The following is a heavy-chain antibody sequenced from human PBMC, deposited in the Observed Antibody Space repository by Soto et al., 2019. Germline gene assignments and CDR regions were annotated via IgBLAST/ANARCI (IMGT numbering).Heavy chain of an antibody. CDR1: GYTFTSYG. CDR2: ISTYNGNTNT. V-gene: IGHV1-18*04. Sequence: ASVQVSCKASGYTFTSYGISWVRQAPGQGLEWMGWISTYNGNTNTYHKKRFQGRFTMTSDSASNTAYMELRSLTPDDTAVYYCARGGQKNVYTSIGPWGQGTLVTVSS. D-gene: IGHD1-1*01. J-gene: IGHJ5*02. CDR3: ARGGQKNVYTSIGP.